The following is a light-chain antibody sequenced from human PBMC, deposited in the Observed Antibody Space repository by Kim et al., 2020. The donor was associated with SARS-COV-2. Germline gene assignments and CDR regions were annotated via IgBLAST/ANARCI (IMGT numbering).Light chain of an antibody. V-gene: IGKV3-11*01. CDR2: DAS. CDR3: QQRSNWPLT. J-gene: IGKJ3*01. Sequence: EIVLTQSPATLSLSPEERATLSCRASQSVSSYLAWYQQKPGQPPRLLIYDASNRATGIPARFSGSGSGTDFTLTISSLEPEDFAVYYCQQRSNWPLTFGPGTKVDIK. CDR1: QSVSSY.